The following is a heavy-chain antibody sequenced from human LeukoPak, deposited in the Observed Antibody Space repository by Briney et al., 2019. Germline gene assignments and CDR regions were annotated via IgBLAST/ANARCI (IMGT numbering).Heavy chain of an antibody. Sequence: PGGSLRLSCAASGFTFSTYAMHWVRQAPGKGLEWAAAIWYDGSNKYYADSVNGRFTISRDNSKNTLYLQMNGLRAEDRAVYYCARARYYYGSGSYSLDAFDMWGQGTMVTVSS. J-gene: IGHJ3*02. V-gene: IGHV3-33*01. CDR3: ARARYYYGSGSYSLDAFDM. CDR1: GFTFSTYA. D-gene: IGHD3-10*01. CDR2: IWYDGSNK.